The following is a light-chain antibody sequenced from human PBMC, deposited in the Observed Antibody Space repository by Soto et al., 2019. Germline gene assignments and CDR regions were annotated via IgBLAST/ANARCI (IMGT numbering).Light chain of an antibody. CDR3: QSYDSSLSGSV. Sequence: QSVLTQPPSVSGAPGQRVTISCTGSSSNIGAPYDVHWYQQLPGTGPQLLIYGNGNRPSGVPDRFSGSKSGSSASLAISGVQAEDEGDYYCQSYDSSLSGSVFGAGTKVTVL. V-gene: IGLV1-40*01. J-gene: IGLJ1*01. CDR1: SSNIGAPYD. CDR2: GNG.